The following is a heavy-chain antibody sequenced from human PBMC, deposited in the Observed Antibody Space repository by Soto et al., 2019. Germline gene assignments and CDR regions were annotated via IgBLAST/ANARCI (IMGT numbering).Heavy chain of an antibody. V-gene: IGHV1-18*01. Sequence: ASVKVSCKASGGTFSTYTITWVRQAPGQGLEWMGWISPSNGSTSYAQKFQGRVTMTTDTSANTAYMELSSLRSEDTAVYYCARSSGVYDLLAWGQGTLVTVSS. J-gene: IGHJ5*02. CDR2: ISPSNGST. D-gene: IGHD3-3*01. CDR3: ARSSGVYDLLA. CDR1: GGTFSTYT.